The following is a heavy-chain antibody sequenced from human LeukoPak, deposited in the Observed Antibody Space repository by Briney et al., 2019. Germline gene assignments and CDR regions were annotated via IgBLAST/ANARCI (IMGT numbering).Heavy chain of an antibody. Sequence: TGESLRLSCEVSGFTFSRSAMSWVRQAPGKGLEWVSGISISGETTYYADSVQGRFTISRDNSKNTVYLQMFSLRVEDTAVYYCAKEEVPNDYWGQGILVTESS. V-gene: IGHV3-23*01. CDR1: GFTFSRSA. CDR2: ISISGETT. CDR3: AKEEVPNDY. J-gene: IGHJ4*02.